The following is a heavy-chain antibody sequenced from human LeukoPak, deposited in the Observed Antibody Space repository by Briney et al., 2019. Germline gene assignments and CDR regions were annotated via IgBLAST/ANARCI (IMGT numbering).Heavy chain of an antibody. D-gene: IGHD2-21*02. CDR2: IYYSGST. Sequence: SETLSLTCTVSGGSISSYYWSWIRQPPGKVLEWIGYIYYSGSTNYNPSLKSRVTISVDTSKNQFSLKLSSVTAADTAVYYCAGGLLFEYYYYYYMDVWGKGTTVTVSS. V-gene: IGHV4-59*01. CDR1: GGSISSYY. CDR3: AGGLLFEYYYYYYMDV. J-gene: IGHJ6*03.